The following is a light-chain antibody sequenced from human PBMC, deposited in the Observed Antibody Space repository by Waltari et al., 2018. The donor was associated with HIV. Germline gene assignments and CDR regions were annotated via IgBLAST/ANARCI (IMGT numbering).Light chain of an antibody. V-gene: IGLV3-25*03. CDR2: KDN. Sequence: SDDVTQPPSVSVSPGQTARIACSGETLPKKFVYWYQQKPGQAPVVVIYKDNERPSGIPERFSGSSSGTRATLTISGVQAEDEADYYCQSADSSGTSFGGGTKLTVL. CDR1: TLPKKF. J-gene: IGLJ2*01. CDR3: QSADSSGTS.